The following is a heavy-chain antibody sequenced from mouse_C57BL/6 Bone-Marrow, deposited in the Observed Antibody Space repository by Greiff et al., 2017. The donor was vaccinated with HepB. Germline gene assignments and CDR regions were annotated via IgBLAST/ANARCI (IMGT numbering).Heavy chain of an antibody. V-gene: IGHV1-72*01. D-gene: IGHD1-1*01. J-gene: IGHJ4*01. CDR1: GYTFTSYW. CDR3: ARRGYGSSYDAMDY. Sequence: QVHVKQPGAELVKPGASVKLSCKASGYTFTSYWMHWVKQRPGRGLEWIGRIDPNSGGTKYNEKFKSKATLTVDKPSSTAYMQLSSLTSEDSAVYYCARRGYGSSYDAMDYWGQGTSVTVSS. CDR2: IDPNSGGT.